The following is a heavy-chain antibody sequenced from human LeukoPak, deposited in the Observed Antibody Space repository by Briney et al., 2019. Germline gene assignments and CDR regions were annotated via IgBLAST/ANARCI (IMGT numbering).Heavy chain of an antibody. CDR2: INQDGSVK. D-gene: IGHD6-6*01. CDR1: GFPFNNYW. Sequence: GGSLRLSCAASGFPFNNYWMSWVRQAPGKGLEWVANINQDGSVKYYVDTMKGRFTISRDNAQKSLYLQMNSLRAEDTAVYYCARVGYSSSSFDYWGQGTLVTVSS. V-gene: IGHV3-7*01. J-gene: IGHJ4*02. CDR3: ARVGYSSSSFDY.